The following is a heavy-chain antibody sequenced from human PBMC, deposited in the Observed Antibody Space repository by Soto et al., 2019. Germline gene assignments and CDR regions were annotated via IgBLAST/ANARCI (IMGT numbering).Heavy chain of an antibody. Sequence: ASVKVSCKASGYTFPSYAMHWVRQAPGQRLEWMGWINAGNGNTKYSQKFQGRVTITRDTSASTAYMELSSLRSEDTAVYYCARDRNDFWSGYTYYFDYWGQGTLVTVSS. D-gene: IGHD3-3*01. J-gene: IGHJ4*02. CDR2: INAGNGNT. CDR1: GYTFPSYA. V-gene: IGHV1-3*01. CDR3: ARDRNDFWSGYTYYFDY.